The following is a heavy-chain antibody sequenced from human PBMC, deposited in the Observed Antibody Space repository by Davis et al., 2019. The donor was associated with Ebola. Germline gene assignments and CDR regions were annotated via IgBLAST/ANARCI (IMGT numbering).Heavy chain of an antibody. Sequence: ASVKVSCKASGYTFTSYGISWVRQAPGQGLEWMGWINPNSGGTNYAQKFQGRVTMTRDTSISTAYMELSRLRSDDTAVYYCARGRSSSWYSYYYYYMDVWGKGTTVTVSS. CDR2: INPNSGGT. J-gene: IGHJ6*03. D-gene: IGHD6-13*01. CDR1: GYTFTSYG. CDR3: ARGRSSSWYSYYYYYMDV. V-gene: IGHV1-2*02.